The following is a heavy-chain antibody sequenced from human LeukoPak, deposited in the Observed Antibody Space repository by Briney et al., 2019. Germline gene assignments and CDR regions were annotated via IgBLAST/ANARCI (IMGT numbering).Heavy chain of an antibody. J-gene: IGHJ6*03. CDR3: ARVLRYCSGGNCYSGGLGYMDV. D-gene: IGHD2-15*01. CDR2: ISRSGSTK. CDR1: GFTLSSYE. V-gene: IGHV3-48*03. Sequence: GGSLRLSCAASGFTLSSYEMNWVRQAPGKGLEWVSSISRSGSTKYYADSVKGRFTISRDNAKNSLFLQMNSLRAEDTAVYYCARVLRYCSGGNCYSGGLGYMDVWGKGTTVTISS.